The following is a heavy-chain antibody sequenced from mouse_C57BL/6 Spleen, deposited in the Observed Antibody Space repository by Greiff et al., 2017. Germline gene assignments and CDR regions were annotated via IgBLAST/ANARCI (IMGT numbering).Heavy chain of an antibody. D-gene: IGHD2-4*01. CDR1: GYSITSGYY. CDR2: ISYDGSN. Sequence: DVQLQESGPGLVKPSQSLSLTCSVTGYSITSGYYWNWIRQFPGNKLEWMGYISYDGSNNYNPSLKNRISITRDTSKNQFFLKLNSVTTEDTATYYCASRTYYDFSMDYWGQGTSVTVSS. CDR3: ASRTYYDFSMDY. J-gene: IGHJ4*01. V-gene: IGHV3-6*01.